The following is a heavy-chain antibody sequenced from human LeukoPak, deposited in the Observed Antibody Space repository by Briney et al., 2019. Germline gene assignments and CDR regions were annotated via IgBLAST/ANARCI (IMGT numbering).Heavy chain of an antibody. D-gene: IGHD4-11*01. CDR2: ISYDGTNK. J-gene: IGHJ6*02. Sequence: GGSLRLSCAASGFTVSSNYMSWVRQAPGKGLEWVAVISYDGTNKYFADSVKGRFSISSDNSKNTLYLQMNSLRAEDTAVYYCARETTVATFYYYGMDVWGQGTTVTVSS. CDR1: GFTVSSNY. V-gene: IGHV3-30-3*01. CDR3: ARETTVATFYYYGMDV.